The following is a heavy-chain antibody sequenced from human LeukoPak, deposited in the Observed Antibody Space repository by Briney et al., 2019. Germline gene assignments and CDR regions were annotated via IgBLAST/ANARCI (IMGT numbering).Heavy chain of an antibody. V-gene: IGHV3-23*01. CDR2: ISGSGGST. CDR3: AKDYVAGYGMDV. D-gene: IGHD2-21*01. Sequence: GGSLRISCAASGFTFSSYAMSWVRQAPGRGLEWVSAISGSGGSTYYADSVKGRFTISRDNSKNTLYLQMNSLRAEDTAVYYCAKDYVAGYGMDVWGQGTTVTVSS. J-gene: IGHJ6*02. CDR1: GFTFSSYA.